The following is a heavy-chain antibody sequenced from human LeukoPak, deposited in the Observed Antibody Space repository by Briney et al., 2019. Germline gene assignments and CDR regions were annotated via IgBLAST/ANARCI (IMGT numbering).Heavy chain of an antibody. CDR3: ARRARLGSNWFDP. CDR1: GGSFSGYY. J-gene: IGHJ5*02. CDR2: INHSGNT. Sequence: SETLSLTCVVYGGSFSGYYWSWIRQPPGKGLEWIGEINHSGNTNYNPSLKSRVTISVDTSKNQFSLKLSSVTAADTAVCYCARRARLGSNWFDPWGQGTLVTVSS. D-gene: IGHD3-10*01. V-gene: IGHV4-34*01.